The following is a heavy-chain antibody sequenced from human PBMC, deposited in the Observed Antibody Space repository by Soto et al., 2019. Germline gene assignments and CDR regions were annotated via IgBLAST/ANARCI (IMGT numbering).Heavy chain of an antibody. CDR3: ARAEESRGYYDILTGYYSSYYYYMDV. Sequence: ASVKVSCKASGYTFTSYDINWVRQATGQGLEWMGWMNPNSGNTGYAQKFQGRVTMTRNTSISTAYMELSSLRSEDTAVYYCARAEESRGYYDILTGYYSSYYYYMDVWGKGTTVTVSS. J-gene: IGHJ6*03. D-gene: IGHD3-9*01. CDR1: GYTFTSYD. CDR2: MNPNSGNT. V-gene: IGHV1-8*01.